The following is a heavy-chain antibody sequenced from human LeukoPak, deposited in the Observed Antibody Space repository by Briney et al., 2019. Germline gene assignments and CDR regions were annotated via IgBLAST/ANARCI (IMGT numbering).Heavy chain of an antibody. J-gene: IGHJ4*02. CDR1: DGSIRSNSYY. CDR2: IYYSGTT. CDR3: VRGYYDVSSGHPKYFAY. Sequence: SETLPLTCTVSDGSIRSNSYYWGWIRQPPGKALEWLGSIYYSGTTYYNPSLHSRVTISVETSKSHCSLKLSSVTTADTALYYCVRGYYDVSSGHPKYFAYWDRGTLVTVSS. V-gene: IGHV4-39*02. D-gene: IGHD3-3*01.